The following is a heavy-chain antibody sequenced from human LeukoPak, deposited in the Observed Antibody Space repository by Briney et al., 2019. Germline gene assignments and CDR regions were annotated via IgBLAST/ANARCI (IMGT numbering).Heavy chain of an antibody. D-gene: IGHD3-10*01. V-gene: IGHV3-48*03. J-gene: IGHJ4*02. Sequence: GGSLRPSCAASGFTFSSYEMNWVRQAPGKGLEWVSYISSSGSTIYYADSVKGRFTISRDNAKNSLYLQMNSLRAEDTAVYYCARDYYGSGSSDYWGQGTLVTVSS. CDR1: GFTFSSYE. CDR3: ARDYYGSGSSDY. CDR2: ISSSGSTI.